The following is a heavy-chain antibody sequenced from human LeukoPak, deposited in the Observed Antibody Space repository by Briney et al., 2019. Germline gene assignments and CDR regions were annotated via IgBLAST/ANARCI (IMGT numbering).Heavy chain of an antibody. D-gene: IGHD2-21*02. V-gene: IGHV3-30*03. Sequence: GRSLRLSCAASGFTFSGYGMHWVRQTPGKGLEWVAAILYDGSKKFYADSVKGRFTIYRDNSKNTLYLGMNSLRTEDTAVYYCAEGGDYYWGQGTLVTVSS. CDR2: ILYDGSKK. J-gene: IGHJ4*02. CDR3: AEGGDYY. CDR1: GFTFSGYG.